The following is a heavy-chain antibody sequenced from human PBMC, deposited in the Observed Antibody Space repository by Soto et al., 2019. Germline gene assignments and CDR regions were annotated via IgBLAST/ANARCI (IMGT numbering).Heavy chain of an antibody. Sequence: QVQLQESGPGLVKPSETLSLTCTVSGGSVSSGSYYWSWIRQPPGKGLEWIGYIYYSGSTNYNPSLKSRVTISVDTSKNKFSLKLSSVTAADTAVYYCARESRGIAAAGLRALYFDYWGQGTLVTVSS. J-gene: IGHJ4*02. CDR2: IYYSGST. D-gene: IGHD6-13*01. CDR1: GGSVSSGSYY. V-gene: IGHV4-61*01. CDR3: ARESRGIAAAGLRALYFDY.